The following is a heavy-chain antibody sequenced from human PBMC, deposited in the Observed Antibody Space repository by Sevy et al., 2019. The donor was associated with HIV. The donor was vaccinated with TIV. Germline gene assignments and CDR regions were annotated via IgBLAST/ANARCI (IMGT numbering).Heavy chain of an antibody. CDR3: TRDYSSSSFPTPTRNVNAFDI. CDR1: GFTFGDYA. J-gene: IGHJ3*02. Sequence: GGSLRLSCTASGFTFGDYAMSWFRLAPGKGLEWVGFIRSKAYGGTTEYAESVKGRFTISRDDSKSIAYLQMNSLKTEDTAVYYCTRDYSSSSFPTPTRNVNAFDIWGQGTMVTVSS. CDR2: IRSKAYGGTT. V-gene: IGHV3-49*03. D-gene: IGHD6-13*01.